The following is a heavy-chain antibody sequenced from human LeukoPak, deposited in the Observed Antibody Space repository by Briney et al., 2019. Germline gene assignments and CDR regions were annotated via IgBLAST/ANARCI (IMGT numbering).Heavy chain of an antibody. J-gene: IGHJ4*02. D-gene: IGHD3-10*01. V-gene: IGHV1-46*04. Sequence: GASVKVSCKASGYTFTNYFIHWVRQAPGQGLEWMGLVNPIGGSTTYAQKLQGRITMTRDMSTSSVYMELSSLRSEDTAVYYCARSPTYYYGSGSQYWGQGTLVTVSS. CDR1: GYTFTNYF. CDR3: ARSPTYYYGSGSQY. CDR2: VNPIGGST.